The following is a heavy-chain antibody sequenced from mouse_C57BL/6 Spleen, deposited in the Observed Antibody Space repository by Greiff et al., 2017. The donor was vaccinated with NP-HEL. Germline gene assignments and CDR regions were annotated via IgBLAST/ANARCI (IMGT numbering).Heavy chain of an antibody. Sequence: QVQLKESGPGLVAPSQSLSLTCTVSGFSLTSYAISWVRQPPGKGLEWLGVIWTGGGTNYNSALKSRLSLSKDNSKSQFLLKMNSLQTDETARYYGARNYYGSSYPFAYWGQGTLVTVSA. J-gene: IGHJ3*01. CDR3: ARNYYGSSYPFAY. CDR2: IWTGGGT. V-gene: IGHV2-9-1*01. D-gene: IGHD1-1*01. CDR1: GFSLTSYA.